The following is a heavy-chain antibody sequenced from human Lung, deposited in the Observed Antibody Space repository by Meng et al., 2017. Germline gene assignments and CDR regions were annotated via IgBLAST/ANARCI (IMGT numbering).Heavy chain of an antibody. CDR1: GFTFSTHW. CDR3: ARGGVTTDD. J-gene: IGHJ4*02. D-gene: IGHD4-17*01. V-gene: IGHV3-74*01. Sequence: VQLGGSGGGLVQPGGSLRLPFAASGFTFSTHWMHWVRQAPGKGLEWVSRITGDGSSTIYADSVQGRFTMSRDNAKNTLSLQMNSLRAEDTAVYYCARGGVTTDDWGQGTLVTVPS. CDR2: ITGDGSST.